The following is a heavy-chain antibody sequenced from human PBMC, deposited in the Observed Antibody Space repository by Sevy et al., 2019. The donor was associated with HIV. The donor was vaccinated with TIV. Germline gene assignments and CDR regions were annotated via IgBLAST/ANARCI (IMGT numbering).Heavy chain of an antibody. CDR1: GGSISSSSYY. CDR2: IYYSGST. CDR3: ARQRRQWELGGDWFDP. J-gene: IGHJ5*02. Sequence: SETLSLTCTVSGGSISSSSYYWGWIRQPPGKGLEWIGTIYYSGSTYYNPSLKSRVTISADTSKNQFSLKLSSVTATDTAVYYCARQRRQWELGGDWFDPWGQGTLVTVSS. V-gene: IGHV4-39*01. D-gene: IGHD1-26*01.